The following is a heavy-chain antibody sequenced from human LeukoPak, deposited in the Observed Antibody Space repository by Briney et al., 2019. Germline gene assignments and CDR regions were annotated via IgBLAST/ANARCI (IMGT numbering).Heavy chain of an antibody. CDR3: ARARTMATIGYWYFDL. CDR2: INPNSGGT. D-gene: IGHD5-24*01. J-gene: IGHJ2*01. V-gene: IGHV1-2*02. CDR1: GYTFTGYY. Sequence: ASVKVSCKASGYTFTGYYMHWVRQAPGQGLEWMGWINPNSGGTNYAQKFQGRVTMTRDTSISTAYMELSRLRSDDTAVYYCARARTMATIGYWYFDLWGRGTLVTVSS.